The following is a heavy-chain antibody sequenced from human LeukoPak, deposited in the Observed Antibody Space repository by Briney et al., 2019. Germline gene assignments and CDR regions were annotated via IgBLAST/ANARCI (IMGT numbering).Heavy chain of an antibody. CDR1: GGSISSYY. Sequence: SETLSLTCTVSGGSISSYYWSWIRQPPGKGLEWIGYIYYSGSTNYNPSLKSRVTISVDTSKNQFSLKLSSVTAADTAVYYCAVSGSYYPVFDCWGQGTLVTVSS. CDR3: AVSGSYYPVFDC. V-gene: IGHV4-59*01. CDR2: IYYSGST. D-gene: IGHD1-26*01. J-gene: IGHJ4*02.